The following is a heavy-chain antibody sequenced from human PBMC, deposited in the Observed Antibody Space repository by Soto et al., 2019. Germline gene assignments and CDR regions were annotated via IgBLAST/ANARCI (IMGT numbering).Heavy chain of an antibody. J-gene: IGHJ4*02. CDR2: IYHSGST. D-gene: IGHD4-17*01. CDR3: ARATWTTVTTYEIDY. Sequence: QVQLQESGPGLVKPSGTLSLTCAVSGGSISSSNWWSWVRQPPGKGLEWIGEIYHSGSTNYNPSLKSRVTISVYKSKNQFSLNLISVTAADTAVYYCARATWTTVTTYEIDYWGQGTLVTVFS. CDR1: GGSISSSNW. V-gene: IGHV4-4*02.